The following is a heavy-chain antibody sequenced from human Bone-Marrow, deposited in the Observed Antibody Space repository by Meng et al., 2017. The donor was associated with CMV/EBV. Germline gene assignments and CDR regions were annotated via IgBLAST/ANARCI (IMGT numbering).Heavy chain of an antibody. CDR3: ARRCRINRYYYYYGMDV. D-gene: IGHD1-14*01. CDR1: GGSFSGYY. Sequence: SETLSLTCAVYGGSFSGYYWGWIRQPPGKGLEWIGSIYYGGSTYYNPSLKSRVTISVDTSKNQFSLKLSSVTAADTAVYYCARRCRINRYYYYYGMDVWGQGTTVTVSS. J-gene: IGHJ6*02. CDR2: IYYGGST. V-gene: IGHV4-34*01.